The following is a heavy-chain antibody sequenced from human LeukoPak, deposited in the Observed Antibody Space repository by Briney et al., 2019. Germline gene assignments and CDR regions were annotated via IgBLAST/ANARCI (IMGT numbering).Heavy chain of an antibody. D-gene: IGHD2-15*01. CDR1: GFTFSSYA. Sequence: PGGSLRLSCAASGFTFSSYAMSWVRQAPGKGLEWVSAISGSGGSTYYADSVKGRFTISRDNSKNTLYLQMNSLRAEDTAVYYCAKEWGLGYCSGGSCYSGDYWGQGTLVTVSS. CDR3: AKEWGLGYCSGGSCYSGDY. V-gene: IGHV3-23*01. CDR2: ISGSGGST. J-gene: IGHJ4*02.